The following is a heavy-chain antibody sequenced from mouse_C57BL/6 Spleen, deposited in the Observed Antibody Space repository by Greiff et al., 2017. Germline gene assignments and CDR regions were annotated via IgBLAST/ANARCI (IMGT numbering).Heavy chain of an antibody. V-gene: IGHV1-22*01. CDR2: INPNNGGT. CDR1: GYTFTDYN. D-gene: IGHD1-1*01. CDR3: AEGYYGSGYFDV. J-gene: IGHJ1*03. Sequence: EVQVVESGPELVKPGASVKMSCKASGYTFTDYNMHWVKQSHGKSLEWIGYINPNNGGTSYNQKFKGKATLTVNKSSSTAYMELRSLTSEDSAVYYCAEGYYGSGYFDVWGTGTTVTVSS.